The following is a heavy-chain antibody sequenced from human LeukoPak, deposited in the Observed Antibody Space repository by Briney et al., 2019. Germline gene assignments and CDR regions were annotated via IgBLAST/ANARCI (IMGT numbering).Heavy chain of an antibody. Sequence: SETLSLTCAVSGYSISSGYYWGWIRQPPGKGLEWIGSIYHSGSTYYNPSLKSRVTISVDTSKNQFSLKLSSVTAADTAVYYCARHAPTYSSGWKPFDYWGQGTLVTVSS. J-gene: IGHJ4*02. CDR2: IYHSGST. V-gene: IGHV4-38-2*01. CDR1: GYSISSGYY. D-gene: IGHD6-19*01. CDR3: ARHAPTYSSGWKPFDY.